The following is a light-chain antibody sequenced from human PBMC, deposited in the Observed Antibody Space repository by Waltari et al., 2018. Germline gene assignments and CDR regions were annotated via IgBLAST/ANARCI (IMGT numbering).Light chain of an antibody. Sequence: QSGLTQPPSVSGAPGQRVTISCTGSSSNIGAGYDVHWYQLLPGTAPKLLIYGNTNRPSGVPDRFSGSKSGTSASLAITGLQAEGEADYYCQSYDRSLSGSIFGGGTKLTVL. CDR1: SSNIGAGYD. CDR2: GNT. V-gene: IGLV1-40*01. CDR3: QSYDRSLSGSI. J-gene: IGLJ2*01.